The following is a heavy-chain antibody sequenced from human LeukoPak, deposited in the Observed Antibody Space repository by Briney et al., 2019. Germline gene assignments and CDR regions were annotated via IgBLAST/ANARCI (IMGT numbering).Heavy chain of an antibody. V-gene: IGHV1-46*01. CDR3: ARGGTAVTTNYFDY. CDR1: GYTFTSYG. D-gene: IGHD4-23*01. CDR2: ISPNGGDT. J-gene: IGHJ4*02. Sequence: ASVKVSCKASGYTFTSYGISWVRQAPGQGLERMGIISPNGGDTTYAQRFQDRLTMTRDTSTSTVYMELSSLRSEDTAVYYCARGGTAVTTNYFDYWGQGTLVTVSS.